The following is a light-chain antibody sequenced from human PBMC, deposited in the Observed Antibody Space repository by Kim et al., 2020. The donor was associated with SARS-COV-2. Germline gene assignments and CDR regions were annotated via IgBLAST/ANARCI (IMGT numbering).Light chain of an antibody. Sequence: QSVLTQPPSASGTPGQRVTISCSGSSSNIGSHTVNWYQQLPGTAPKLLIYSNYQRPSGVPDRFSGSKSATSASLAISGLQSEDEADYYCAAWDDSLNGVVFGGGTQLTVL. CDR2: SNY. V-gene: IGLV1-44*01. CDR1: SSNIGSHT. CDR3: AAWDDSLNGVV. J-gene: IGLJ2*01.